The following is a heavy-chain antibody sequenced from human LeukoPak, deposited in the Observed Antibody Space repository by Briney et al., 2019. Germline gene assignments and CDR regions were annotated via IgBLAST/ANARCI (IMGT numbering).Heavy chain of an antibody. J-gene: IGHJ4*02. CDR2: IYYSGST. V-gene: IGHV4-59*01. CDR3: ARDRTYYFDY. Sequence: SETLSLTCTVSGGSISTYHWSWIRQPPGKGLEWIGYIYYSGSTNYNPSLKSRVTISVDTSKNQFSLKLSSVTAADTAVYYCARDRTYYFDYWGQGTLVTVPS. CDR1: GGSISTYH.